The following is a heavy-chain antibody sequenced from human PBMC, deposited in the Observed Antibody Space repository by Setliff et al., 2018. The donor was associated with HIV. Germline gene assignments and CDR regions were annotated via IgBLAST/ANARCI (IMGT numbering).Heavy chain of an antibody. CDR2: MNQSGTT. D-gene: IGHD2-21*02. V-gene: IGHV4-34*01. Sequence: PSETLSLTCSVYGTSFSDHYWSWVRQTPGKGLEWIGEMNQSGTTNYNPSLKSRVTMSIDTSERQFSLKLTSVTAADTAVYYCVRWYYCVSGACYRADYWGRGTMVTVS. CDR1: GTSFSDHY. J-gene: IGHJ4*02. CDR3: VRWYYCVSGACYRADY.